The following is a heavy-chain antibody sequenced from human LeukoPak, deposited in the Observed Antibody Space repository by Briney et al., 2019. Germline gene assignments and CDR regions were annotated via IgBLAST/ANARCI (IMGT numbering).Heavy chain of an antibody. D-gene: IGHD3-16*01. J-gene: IGHJ4*02. Sequence: GESLKISFQASGYSFTTYWIGWVRQMPGKGLGWMGIIYPGDFDIRYSPSFQGQVTFSTDKSISAAYLQWNSLKASDTAMYYCARLALDGGNYFDYWGQGTLVSVSS. CDR1: GYSFTTYW. CDR3: ARLALDGGNYFDY. CDR2: IYPGDFDI. V-gene: IGHV5-51*01.